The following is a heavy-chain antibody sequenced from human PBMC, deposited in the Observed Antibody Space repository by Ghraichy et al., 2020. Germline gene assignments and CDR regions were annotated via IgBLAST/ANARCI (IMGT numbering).Heavy chain of an antibody. Sequence: GGSLRLSCAASGFTFDDYAMHWVRQAPGKGLEWVSLISWDGGSTYYADSVKGRFTISRDNSKNSLYLQMNSLRAEDTALYYCAKERLVQLQHWFDPWGQGTLVTVSS. D-gene: IGHD6-6*01. V-gene: IGHV3-43D*04. CDR1: GFTFDDYA. J-gene: IGHJ5*02. CDR3: AKERLVQLQHWFDP. CDR2: ISWDGGST.